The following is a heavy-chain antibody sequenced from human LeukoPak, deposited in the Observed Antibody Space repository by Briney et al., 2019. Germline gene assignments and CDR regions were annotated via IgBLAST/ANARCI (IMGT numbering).Heavy chain of an antibody. D-gene: IGHD2-21*01. V-gene: IGHV3-9*01. CDR3: AKCRGVYCHQKSAFEF. Sequence: HPGGSLRLSCEASGFTFSSYWMSWVRQAPGKGLEWVSGISSDGNIVRYVDSVKGRFTISRDNAKNSLYLQMNSLGIEDTALYYCAKCRGVYCHQKSAFEFRGQGTLVTVSS. J-gene: IGHJ4*02. CDR1: GFTFSSYW. CDR2: ISSDGNIV.